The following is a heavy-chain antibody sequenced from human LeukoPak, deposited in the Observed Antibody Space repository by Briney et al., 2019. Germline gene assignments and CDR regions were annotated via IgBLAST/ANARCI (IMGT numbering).Heavy chain of an antibody. CDR3: AKVQQWPVENFDY. CDR1: GFTFSSDA. CDR2: ISGSGGST. V-gene: IGHV3-23*01. D-gene: IGHD6-19*01. J-gene: IGHJ4*02. Sequence: PGGSLRLSCAASGFTFSSDAMSWVRQAPGKGLEWVSAISGSGGSTYYADSVKGRFTISRDNSKNTLYLQMNSLRAEDTAVYYCAKVQQWPVENFDYWGQGTLVTVSS.